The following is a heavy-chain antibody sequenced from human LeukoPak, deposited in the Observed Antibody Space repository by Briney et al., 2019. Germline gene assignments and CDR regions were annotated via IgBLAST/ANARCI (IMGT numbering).Heavy chain of an antibody. Sequence: GGSLRLSCAASGFTFSSYWMHWVRHAPGKGLVWVSRINNDGSSTNYADSVKGRFTISRDNTKNTLYLQMNSLRAEDTAVYYCVRRNYWGQGTLVTVSS. CDR1: GFTFSSYW. V-gene: IGHV3-74*01. CDR2: INNDGSST. CDR3: VRRNY. J-gene: IGHJ4*02.